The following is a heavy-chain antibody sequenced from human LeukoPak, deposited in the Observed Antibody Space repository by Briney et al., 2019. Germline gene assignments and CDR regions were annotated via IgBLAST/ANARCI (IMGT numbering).Heavy chain of an antibody. D-gene: IGHD5-12*01. CDR2: ISSSSSTI. CDR1: GSTFSSYS. V-gene: IGHV3-48*02. CDR3: AKDRADVVPTMVLDY. Sequence: GGSLRLSCAASGSTFSSYSMNWVRQAPGKGLEWVSYISSSSSTIYYADSVKGRFTISRDNAKNSLYLQMNSLRDEDTAVYYCAKDRADVVPTMVLDYWGQGTLVTVSS. J-gene: IGHJ4*02.